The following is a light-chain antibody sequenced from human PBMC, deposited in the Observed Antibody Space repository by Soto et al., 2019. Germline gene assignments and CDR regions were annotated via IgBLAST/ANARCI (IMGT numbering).Light chain of an antibody. Sequence: VLTQSTDTLSLSPVERATLSCGASHSVTSDYLAWYQQKPGLAPRLLIYDASSRATGIPDRFSGSGSETDFTLTISRLEPEDSAVYYCQQDASSPITFGQGKRRDIK. J-gene: IGKJ5*01. CDR1: HSVTSDY. CDR3: QQDASSPIT. CDR2: DAS. V-gene: IGKV3D-20*01.